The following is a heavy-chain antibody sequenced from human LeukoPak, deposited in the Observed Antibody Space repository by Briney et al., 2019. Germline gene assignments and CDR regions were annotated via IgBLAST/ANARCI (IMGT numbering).Heavy chain of an antibody. CDR1: GFSFSSYS. V-gene: IGHV3-21*01. Sequence: PGGSLRLSCAASGFSFSSYSMNWVRQAPGKGLEWVSSISSSSSYIYYADSVKGRFTISRDNAKNSLYLQMNSLRAEDTAVYYCARDVGYHDSSGYSPYWGQGTLVTVSS. CDR3: ARDVGYHDSSGYSPY. CDR2: ISSSSSYI. D-gene: IGHD3-22*01. J-gene: IGHJ4*02.